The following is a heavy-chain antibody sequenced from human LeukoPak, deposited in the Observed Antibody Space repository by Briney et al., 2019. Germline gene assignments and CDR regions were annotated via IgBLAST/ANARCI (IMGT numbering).Heavy chain of an antibody. CDR1: GGSISSYY. J-gene: IGHJ3*02. D-gene: IGHD6-19*01. V-gene: IGHV4-4*09. Sequence: SETLSLTCTVSGGSISSYYWSWIRQPPGKGLEWIGNIYTSGNTNYNPSLKSRVAISVDTSKNQFSLKLNSVTAADAAVYYCARPYSSGWSGAFDIWGQGTMVTVSS. CDR3: ARPYSSGWSGAFDI. CDR2: IYTSGNT.